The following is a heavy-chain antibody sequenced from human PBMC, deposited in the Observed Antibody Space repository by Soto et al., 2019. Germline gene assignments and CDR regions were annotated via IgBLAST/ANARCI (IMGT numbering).Heavy chain of an antibody. V-gene: IGHV4-30-2*01. Sequence: PSETLSLTCTVSVGSISSCGYSWSWIRQPPGKGLEWIGYIYHSGSTYYNPSLKSRVTISVDRSKNQFSLKLSSVTAADTAVYYCARDNYYDSSGYYTSWWFDPWGQGTLVTVSS. CDR1: VGSISSCGYS. CDR3: ARDNYYDSSGYYTSWWFDP. CDR2: IYHSGST. D-gene: IGHD3-22*01. J-gene: IGHJ5*02.